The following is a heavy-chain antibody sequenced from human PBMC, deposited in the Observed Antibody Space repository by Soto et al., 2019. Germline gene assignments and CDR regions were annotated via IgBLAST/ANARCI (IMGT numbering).Heavy chain of an antibody. J-gene: IGHJ4*02. V-gene: IGHV3-74*01. CDR2: VSSVGDST. Sequence: GGSLRLSCEASGFSFSDDWMHWVRQAPGKGLVWVSSVSSVGDSTDYADSVKGRFTISRDNAKNTLYLQMNSLGAEDTALYYCVRGKYSGSYFFDYWGQGTLVTVSS. CDR3: VRGKYSGSYFFDY. D-gene: IGHD1-26*01. CDR1: GFSFSDDW.